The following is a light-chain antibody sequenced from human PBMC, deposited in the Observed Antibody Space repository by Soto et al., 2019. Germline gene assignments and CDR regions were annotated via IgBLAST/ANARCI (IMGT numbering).Light chain of an antibody. CDR3: QQSYKMPS. V-gene: IGKV1-39*01. CDR2: ATS. CDR1: RNVSIY. Sequence: EIRLTQSPSSLAASVRDRLTVTCRASRNVSIYLNWYQHKPGKGPTLLIHATSNLQIGVPSRFSGSGSGTEFTLTISSLEPEDFGTYYCQQSYKMPSFGQGTRLEIK. J-gene: IGKJ5*01.